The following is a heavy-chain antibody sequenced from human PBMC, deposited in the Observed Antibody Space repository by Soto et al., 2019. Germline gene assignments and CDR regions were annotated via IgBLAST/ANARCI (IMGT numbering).Heavy chain of an antibody. Sequence: PGESLKISCKGSGYSFTSYWIGWVRQMPGKGLEWMGIIYPGDSDTRYSPSFQGQVTISADKSISTAYLQWSSLKASDTAMYYCARHAYNWNGEYYYYGMDVWGQGTTVTVSS. CDR1: GYSFTSYW. D-gene: IGHD1-1*01. CDR3: ARHAYNWNGEYYYYGMDV. J-gene: IGHJ6*02. CDR2: IYPGDSDT. V-gene: IGHV5-51*01.